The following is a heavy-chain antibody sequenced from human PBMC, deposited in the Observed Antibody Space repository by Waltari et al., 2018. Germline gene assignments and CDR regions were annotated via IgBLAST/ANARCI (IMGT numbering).Heavy chain of an antibody. CDR2: ISSSGTII. CDR1: GFTFSDHY. D-gene: IGHD3-10*01. J-gene: IGHJ5*02. CDR3: ARSRSSVGLDP. V-gene: IGHV3-11*04. Sequence: QVQLVESGGGLVKPEGSLRLSCAASGFTFSDHYMTWIRQAPGKGREWLTYISSSGTIIDYADSVKGRFTISRDNSKNSLYLQMNSLRAEDTAVYYCARSRSSVGLDPWGQGTLVTVSS.